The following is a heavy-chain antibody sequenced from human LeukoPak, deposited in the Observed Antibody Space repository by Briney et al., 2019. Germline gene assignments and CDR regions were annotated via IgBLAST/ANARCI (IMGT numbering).Heavy chain of an antibody. CDR3: ARGSRGGSYYFDY. Sequence: GGSLRLSCAASGFTFSSYSINWVRQAPGKGLEWVSSISSSSYIYYADSVKGRFTISRDNAKNSLYLQMNSLRAEDTAVYYCARGSRGGSYYFDYWGQGTLVTVSS. CDR1: GFTFSSYS. V-gene: IGHV3-21*01. CDR2: ISSSSYI. J-gene: IGHJ4*02. D-gene: IGHD1-26*01.